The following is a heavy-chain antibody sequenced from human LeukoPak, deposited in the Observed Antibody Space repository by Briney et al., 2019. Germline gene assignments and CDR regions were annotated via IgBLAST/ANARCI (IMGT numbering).Heavy chain of an antibody. J-gene: IGHJ4*02. D-gene: IGHD5-12*01. Sequence: GGSLRLSCAASEFTFSNYWMTWVRQAPGKGLEWVAHINQDGSEEHYMDSVKARFTISSDNAKNSLSLQMNSLRAEDTAVYYCVRDGGVSGYDLLDYWGQGTLVTVSS. CDR2: INQDGSEE. V-gene: IGHV3-7*01. CDR1: EFTFSNYW. CDR3: VRDGGVSGYDLLDY.